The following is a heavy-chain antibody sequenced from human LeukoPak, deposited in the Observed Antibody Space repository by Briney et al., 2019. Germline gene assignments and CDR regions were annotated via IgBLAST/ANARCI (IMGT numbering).Heavy chain of an antibody. Sequence: ASVKVSCKASGYTFTNYDINWVRQATGQGLEWMGRMNPNSGNTGYAQKFQGRVTMTRNTSISTAYMELSSLRSEDTAVYYCARDFNGRGDDVFGIWGQGTRVTVSS. CDR2: MNPNSGNT. V-gene: IGHV1-8*01. CDR1: GYTFTNYD. D-gene: IGHD2-8*01. J-gene: IGHJ3*02. CDR3: ARDFNGRGDDVFGI.